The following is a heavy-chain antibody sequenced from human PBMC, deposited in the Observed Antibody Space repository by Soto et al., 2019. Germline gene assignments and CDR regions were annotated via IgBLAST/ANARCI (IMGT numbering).Heavy chain of an antibody. CDR2: ISSSGSTI. D-gene: IGHD3-22*01. V-gene: IGHV3-48*03. CDR1: GFTFSSYE. J-gene: IGHJ4*02. Sequence: VQLVESGGGLVQPGGSLRLSCAASGFTFSSYEMNWVRQAPGKGLEWVSYISSSGSTIYYADSVKGRFTISRDNAKNSLYLQMNSLRVEDTAVYYCARLPYYYDSSGYFDYWGQGTLVTVSS. CDR3: ARLPYYYDSSGYFDY.